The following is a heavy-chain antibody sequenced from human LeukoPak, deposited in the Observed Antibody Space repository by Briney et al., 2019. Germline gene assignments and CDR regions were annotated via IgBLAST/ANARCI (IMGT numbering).Heavy chain of an antibody. CDR1: GFTFTDYY. CDR3: VRDVTRGGF. D-gene: IGHD3-16*01. CDR2: INSNTGAT. Sequence: ASVKVSCKASGFTFTDYYMHCARQAPGQGLEWMGWINSNTGATNYAQNFQGRVTMTRDTSISTAYMDLSRLTSDDTAMYYCVRDVTRGGFWGQGTLVTVSS. J-gene: IGHJ4*02. V-gene: IGHV1-2*02.